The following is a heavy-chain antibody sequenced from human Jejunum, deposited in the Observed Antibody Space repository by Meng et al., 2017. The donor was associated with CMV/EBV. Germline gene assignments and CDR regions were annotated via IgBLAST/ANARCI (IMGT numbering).Heavy chain of an antibody. D-gene: IGHD2-15*01. CDR2: IYPGDSDT. J-gene: IGHJ4*02. Sequence: SGSTFTTSGIGSVRQMPGKGLEWMGIIYPGDSDTRYGPSFQGQVTISADNSVTTAYLQWDSLKASDTGVYYCARRGGSLAYFDAWGQGTQVTVSS. CDR3: ARRGGSLAYFDA. V-gene: IGHV5-51*01. CDR1: GSTFTTSG.